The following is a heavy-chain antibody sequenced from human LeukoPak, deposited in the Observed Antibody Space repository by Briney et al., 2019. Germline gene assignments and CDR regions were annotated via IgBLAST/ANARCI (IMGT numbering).Heavy chain of an antibody. V-gene: IGHV1-18*01. CDR1: GYTFTSYG. D-gene: IGHD2-2*01. CDR3: ARDVSVYCSSSSCYSGYYYYDMDV. Sequence: ASVKVSCKASGYTFTSYGISWVRQAPGQGLAWMGWICAYNGNTNYAQKPQGRVTMTTDTSKSTAYMELRSLRSDDTAVYYCARDVSVYCSSSSCYSGYYYYDMDVWGQGTTVTVSS. J-gene: IGHJ6*02. CDR2: ICAYNGNT.